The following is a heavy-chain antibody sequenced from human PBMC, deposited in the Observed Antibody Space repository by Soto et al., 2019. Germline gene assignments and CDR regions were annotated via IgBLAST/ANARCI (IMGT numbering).Heavy chain of an antibody. Sequence: QVHLVESGGGVVQPGRSLRLSCAASGFTFRSSAMHWVRQAPGKGLEWVALISYDGSNKYYADSVKGRFTISRDNSKNTLYLQMNTVRAADTAVYYCAGDDDGDGGGYWGQGTLVTVSS. V-gene: IGHV3-30-3*01. CDR3: AGDDDGDGGGY. J-gene: IGHJ4*02. CDR1: GFTFRSSA. CDR2: ISYDGSNK. D-gene: IGHD4-17*01.